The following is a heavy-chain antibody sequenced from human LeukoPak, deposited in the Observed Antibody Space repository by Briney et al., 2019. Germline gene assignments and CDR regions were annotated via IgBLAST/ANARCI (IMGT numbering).Heavy chain of an antibody. D-gene: IGHD3-22*01. CDR1: GFSFSSYN. Sequence: GGSLRLSCAASGFSFSSYNMNWVRQTPGKGLEWVSYISSSSITKYYADSLKGRFTISRDSAKNSLYLQMDSLRDEDTAVYFCARDRSSGYPGSFDYWGQGILVTVSS. CDR2: ISSSSITK. J-gene: IGHJ4*02. CDR3: ARDRSSGYPGSFDY. V-gene: IGHV3-48*02.